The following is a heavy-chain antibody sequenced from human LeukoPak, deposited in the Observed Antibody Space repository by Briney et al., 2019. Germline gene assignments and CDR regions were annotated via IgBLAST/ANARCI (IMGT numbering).Heavy chain of an antibody. CDR1: GFTFSSYS. Sequence: GGSLRLSCAASGFTFSSYSMNWVRQAPGKGLEWVSSISSSSSYTYYADSVKGRFTISRDNAKNSLYLQMNSLRAEDTAVYYCARGYSDSSGIDYWGQGTLVTVSS. D-gene: IGHD3-22*01. J-gene: IGHJ4*02. CDR2: ISSSSSYT. V-gene: IGHV3-21*01. CDR3: ARGYSDSSGIDY.